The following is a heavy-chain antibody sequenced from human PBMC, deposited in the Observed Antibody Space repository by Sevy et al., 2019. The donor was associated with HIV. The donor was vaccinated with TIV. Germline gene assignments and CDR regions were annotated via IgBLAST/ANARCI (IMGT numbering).Heavy chain of an antibody. V-gene: IGHV4-59*13. Sequence: ETLSLTCTVSGGSISYYYWTWIRQPPGKGLEWIGYIYDSGRTNYNPSLKSRVTISVDTSKNQFSLKLSSVTAADTAVYYCVREGFTSSSFGWFDPWGQGTLVTVSS. CDR1: GGSISYYY. D-gene: IGHD6-13*01. CDR3: VREGFTSSSFGWFDP. CDR2: IYDSGRT. J-gene: IGHJ5*02.